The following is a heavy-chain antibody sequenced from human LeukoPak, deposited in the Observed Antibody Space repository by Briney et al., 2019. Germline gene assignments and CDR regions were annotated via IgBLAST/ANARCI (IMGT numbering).Heavy chain of an antibody. V-gene: IGHV4-59*08. CDR2: IYYSGST. CDR3: ARLPVTSMIVVVLFDY. D-gene: IGHD3-22*01. J-gene: IGHJ4*02. Sequence: PSETLSLTCTVSGGSISSYYWSWIRQPPGKGLEWIGYIYYSGSTNYNPSLKSRVTISVDTSKNQFSLKLSSVTAADTAVYYCARLPVTSMIVVVLFDYWGQGTLVTVSS. CDR1: GGSISSYY.